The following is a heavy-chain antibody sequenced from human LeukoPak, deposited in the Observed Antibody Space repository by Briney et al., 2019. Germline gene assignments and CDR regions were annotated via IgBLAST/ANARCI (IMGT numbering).Heavy chain of an antibody. D-gene: IGHD1-26*01. Sequence: PGGSLRLSXAASGFTFDDYGMSWVGQAPGKGLEWVSGINWNGGSTGYADSVKGRFTISRDNAKNSLYLQMNSLRAEDTALYYCARDRGGSYYFDYWGQGTLVTVSS. J-gene: IGHJ4*02. CDR3: ARDRGGSYYFDY. CDR1: GFTFDDYG. V-gene: IGHV3-20*04. CDR2: INWNGGST.